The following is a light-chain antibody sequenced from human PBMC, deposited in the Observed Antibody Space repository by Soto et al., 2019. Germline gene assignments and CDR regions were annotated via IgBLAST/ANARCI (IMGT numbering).Light chain of an antibody. Sequence: QSALTQPRSVYGSPGQSVTISCNGTSSDVGGYNYVSWYQQHPGKAPKLMIYDVSKRPSGVPDRFSGSKSGNTASLTISGLQAEDEADYYCCSYAGSYSYVFGTGTKVTVL. CDR2: DVS. CDR1: SSDVGGYNY. V-gene: IGLV2-11*01. CDR3: CSYAGSYSYV. J-gene: IGLJ1*01.